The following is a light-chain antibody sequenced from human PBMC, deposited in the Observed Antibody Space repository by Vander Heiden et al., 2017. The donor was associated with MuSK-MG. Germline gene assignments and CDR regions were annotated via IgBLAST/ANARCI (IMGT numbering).Light chain of an antibody. CDR1: QSISSY. CDR3: QQSDSTPLT. CDR2: AAS. V-gene: IGKV1-39*01. J-gene: IGKJ3*01. Sequence: DIQMTQSPSSLSASVGDRGTFTCRASQSISSYLNWYQQKPGKAPKLLIYAASSLQSGVPSRFSGSGSGTDFTLTISRLQPEDFATYYCQQSDSTPLTFGHGTKVDIK.